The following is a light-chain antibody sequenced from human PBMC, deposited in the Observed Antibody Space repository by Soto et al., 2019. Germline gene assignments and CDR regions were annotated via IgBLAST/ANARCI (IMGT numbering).Light chain of an antibody. J-gene: IGKJ1*01. V-gene: IGKV1-6*01. CDR2: AAS. Sequence: AIQLTQSPSSLSASVVDRVSMTCRASQGIRSALGWYQQKPGKVPKLLIYAASTLQSGVPSRFSGSGFGTDFTLTINSLQPEDFATYYCLLDYAYFWAFGQGTKVDIK. CDR1: QGIRSA. CDR3: LLDYAYFWA.